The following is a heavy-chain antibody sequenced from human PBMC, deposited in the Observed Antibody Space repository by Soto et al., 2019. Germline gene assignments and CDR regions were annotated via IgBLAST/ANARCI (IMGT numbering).Heavy chain of an antibody. V-gene: IGHV1-8*01. D-gene: IGHD7-27*01. CDR2: MNPDSGDT. CDR3: ARSRRGTGVDFDY. CDR1: GYTFTNYD. Sequence: QVQLVQSGAEVKKPGASVKVSFKASGYTFTNYDVNWVRQATGQGLEWMGWMNPDSGDTGYVQNFQGRVTMTRNTPISTAYMELSSLTSEDTAVYYCARSRRGTGVDFDYWGQRTLVTVSS. J-gene: IGHJ4*02.